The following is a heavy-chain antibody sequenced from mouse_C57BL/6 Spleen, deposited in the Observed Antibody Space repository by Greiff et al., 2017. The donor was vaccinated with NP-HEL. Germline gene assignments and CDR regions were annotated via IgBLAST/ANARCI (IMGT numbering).Heavy chain of an antibody. Sequence: EVNVVESGGGLVKPGGSLKLSCAASGFTFSDYGMHWVRQAPEKGLEWVAYISSGSSTIYYADTVKGRFTISRDNAKNTLFLQMTSLRSEDTAMYYCARNGLTAMDYWGQGTSVTVSS. V-gene: IGHV5-17*01. CDR2: ISSGSSTI. CDR3: ARNGLTAMDY. J-gene: IGHJ4*01. CDR1: GFTFSDYG.